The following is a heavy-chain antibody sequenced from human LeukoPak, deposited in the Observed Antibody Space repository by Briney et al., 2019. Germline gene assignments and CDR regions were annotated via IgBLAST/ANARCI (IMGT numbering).Heavy chain of an antibody. J-gene: IGHJ6*03. CDR1: GYTFTSYD. Sequence: ASVKVSCKASGYTFTSYDINWVRQATGQGLEWMGWMNPNSGNTGYAQKFQGRVTMTRNTSISTAYMELSSLRSEDTAVYYCARAGIVVVPAAMRDYYYYYYMDVWGKGTTVTVSS. CDR3: ARAGIVVVPAAMRDYYYYYYMDV. CDR2: MNPNSGNT. V-gene: IGHV1-8*01. D-gene: IGHD2-2*01.